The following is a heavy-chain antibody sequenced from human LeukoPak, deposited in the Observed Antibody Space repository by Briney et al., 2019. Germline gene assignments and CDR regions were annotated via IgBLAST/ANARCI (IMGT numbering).Heavy chain of an antibody. CDR1: GFTFSNYA. V-gene: IGHV3-30*18. Sequence: GGSLRLSCAASGFTFSNYAMSWVRQAPGKGLEWVAVISYDGSNKYYADSVKDRFTISRDNSKNTLYLQMNSLRAEDTAVYYCAKDVRSSWAYFDYWGQGTLVTVSS. D-gene: IGHD6-13*01. J-gene: IGHJ4*02. CDR2: ISYDGSNK. CDR3: AKDVRSSWAYFDY.